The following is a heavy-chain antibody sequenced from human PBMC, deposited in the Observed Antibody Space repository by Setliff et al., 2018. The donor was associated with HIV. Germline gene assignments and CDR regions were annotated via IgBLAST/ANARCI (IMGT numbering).Heavy chain of an antibody. D-gene: IGHD5-12*01. CDR3: ARLGAEDFSDYDWVDY. CDR2: IYTSGST. Sequence: PSETLSLTCTVSGGSISSYYWSWIRQPAGKGLEWIGRIYTSGSTNYNPSLKSRVTISVDTSKNQFSLNLNSVTAADTAVYYCARLGAEDFSDYDWVDYWGQGTLVTVSS. V-gene: IGHV4-4*07. J-gene: IGHJ4*02. CDR1: GGSISSYY.